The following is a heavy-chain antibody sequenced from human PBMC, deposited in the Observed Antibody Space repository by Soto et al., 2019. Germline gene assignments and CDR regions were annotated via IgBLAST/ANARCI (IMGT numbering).Heavy chain of an antibody. CDR2: INPSDAYT. Sequence: QVQLVQSGAEVKKPGASVKVSCRASGYIFISYYIHWVRQAPGQGLEWMGLINPSDAYTDYAQKFQGRVTLTRDTSPSIVYMELSSLRSEDTAIYYCARDHVDTPMTNFDYWGQGTLVTVSS. CDR1: GYIFISYY. V-gene: IGHV1-46*01. J-gene: IGHJ4*02. CDR3: ARDHVDTPMTNFDY. D-gene: IGHD5-18*01.